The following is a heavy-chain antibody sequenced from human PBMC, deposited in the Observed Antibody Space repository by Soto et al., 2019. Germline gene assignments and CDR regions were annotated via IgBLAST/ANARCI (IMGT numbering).Heavy chain of an antibody. V-gene: IGHV3-11*01. Sequence: VGSLRLSCASSVCTFSDYYMSCIRQSPGKGLEWVSYISSSGSTIYYADSVKGRFTISRDNAKNSLYLQMNSLRAEDTAVYYCARGTETYYYGMEVLGQGTTVIVS. CDR1: VCTFSDYY. CDR3: ARGTETYYYGMEV. J-gene: IGHJ6*01. CDR2: ISSSGSTI.